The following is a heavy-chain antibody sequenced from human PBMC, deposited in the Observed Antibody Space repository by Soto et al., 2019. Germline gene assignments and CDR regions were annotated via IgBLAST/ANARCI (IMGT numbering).Heavy chain of an antibody. CDR3: ARVVYFDRSAYGL. J-gene: IGHJ3*01. CDR1: GFTFSSYS. V-gene: IGHV3-21*01. CDR2: ISGDSNYI. D-gene: IGHD3-22*01. Sequence: GGSLRLSCAASGFTFSSYSMNWVRQAPGKGLEWVSSISGDSNYIYYADSVQGRFTISRDNAKNSVYLQMNSLRAEDTAVYYCARVVYFDRSAYGLWGQGTMVTVSS.